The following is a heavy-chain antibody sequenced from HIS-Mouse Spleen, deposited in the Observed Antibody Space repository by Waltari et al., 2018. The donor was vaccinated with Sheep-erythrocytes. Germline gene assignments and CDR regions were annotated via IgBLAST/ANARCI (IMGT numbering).Heavy chain of an antibody. CDR1: GYSISSGYY. D-gene: IGHD3-10*01. CDR3: ARGRGSGTPVSGYYYGMDV. V-gene: IGHV4-38-2*02. CDR2: IYHSGST. J-gene: IGHJ6*02. Sequence: QVQLQESGPGLVKPSETLSLTCTVSGYSISSGYYWGWFRQPPGHGLEWIGSIYHSGSTYYNPSLKSGVTISVDTSKNQFSLKLSSVTAADTAVYYCARGRGSGTPVSGYYYGMDVWGQGTTVTVSS.